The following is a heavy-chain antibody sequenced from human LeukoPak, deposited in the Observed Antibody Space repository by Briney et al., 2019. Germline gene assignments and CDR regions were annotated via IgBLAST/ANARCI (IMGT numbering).Heavy chain of an antibody. D-gene: IGHD1-7*01. CDR1: EFTFNYAW. CDR3: TTDEDWNYARKDV. J-gene: IGHJ6*02. V-gene: IGHV3-15*04. CDR2: PVSEIDGGTT. Sequence: GGSRGFSCEASEFTFNYAWMSWVRRVPGKGLEWFGKPVSEIDGGTTDYAAPVKGRFTISRDDSKSTLYLQMNSLKIEDTAVYYCTTDEDWNYARKDVWGQGATVIVSS.